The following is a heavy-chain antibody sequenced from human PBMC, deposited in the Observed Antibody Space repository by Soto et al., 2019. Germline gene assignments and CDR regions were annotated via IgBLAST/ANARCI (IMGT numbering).Heavy chain of an antibody. CDR3: AVERSLTTLTRWFDP. Sequence: EVQLVESGGGVVRPGGSLRVSCAASGLSIGDYGMSWVRQAPGKGLERVSGVSRNGGITVYADSVEGRFTISRDNAKNSLYLQLTSLSPEDTAFYYCAVERSLTTLTRWFDPWGQGTVVTVSS. CDR2: VSRNGGIT. D-gene: IGHD4-17*01. V-gene: IGHV3-20*04. CDR1: GLSIGDYG. J-gene: IGHJ5*02.